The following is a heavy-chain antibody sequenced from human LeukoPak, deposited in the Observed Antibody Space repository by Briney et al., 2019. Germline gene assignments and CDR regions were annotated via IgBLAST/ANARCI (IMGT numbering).Heavy chain of an antibody. D-gene: IGHD6-19*01. Sequence: SETLPLTCTVSGGSVSSGTYYWSWVRQPPGKGLEWIGYIYYGGSTNYNPSLKSRVTMSVATSNNQISLWLRSVSAADTAVYYCARVLIALPGFDSWGPGTLVTVSS. J-gene: IGHJ4*02. CDR1: GGSVSSGTYY. CDR3: ARVLIALPGFDS. CDR2: IYYGGST. V-gene: IGHV4-61*01.